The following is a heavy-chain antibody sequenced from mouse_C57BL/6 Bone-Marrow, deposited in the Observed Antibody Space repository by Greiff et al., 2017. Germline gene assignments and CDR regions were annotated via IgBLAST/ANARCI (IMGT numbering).Heavy chain of an antibody. J-gene: IGHJ1*03. Sequence: EVKLVESGGGLVQSGRSLRLSCATSGFTFSDFYMEWVRQAPGKGLEWIAASRNKANDYTTEYSASVKGRFIVSRDTSQSILYLQMNALRAEDTAIYYCARDADYYGREGPDGWYFDVWGTGTTVTVSS. V-gene: IGHV7-1*01. D-gene: IGHD1-1*01. CDR3: ARDADYYGREGPDGWYFDV. CDR1: GFTFSDFY. CDR2: SRNKANDYTT.